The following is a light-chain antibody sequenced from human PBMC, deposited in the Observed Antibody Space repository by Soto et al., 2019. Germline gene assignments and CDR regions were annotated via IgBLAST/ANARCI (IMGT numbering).Light chain of an antibody. CDR1: QDIAAY. V-gene: IGKV1D-12*01. J-gene: IGKJ5*01. CDR3: QQAYCFPIT. CDR2: AAS. Sequence: EIQGTQSPSSVSPSVGDRVTITCRASQDIAAYLAWYQHKPGRAPELLIHAASSLQSGVPSRFSGSGSGTDFTLTINSLQPEDVATYYCQQAYCFPITFGQGTRLDIK.